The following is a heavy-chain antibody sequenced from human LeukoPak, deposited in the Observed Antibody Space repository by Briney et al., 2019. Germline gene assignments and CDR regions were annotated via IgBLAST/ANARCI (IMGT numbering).Heavy chain of an antibody. CDR1: GGSFSGYY. CDR3: AIQAQWLVPGGLDY. D-gene: IGHD6-19*01. Sequence: SETLSLTCAVYGGSFSGYYWSLIRQPPGKGLEWIGEINHSGSTNYNPSLKSRVTISVDTSKNQFSLKLSSVTAADTAVYYCAIQAQWLVPGGLDYWGQGTLVTVSS. J-gene: IGHJ4*02. V-gene: IGHV4-34*01. CDR2: INHSGST.